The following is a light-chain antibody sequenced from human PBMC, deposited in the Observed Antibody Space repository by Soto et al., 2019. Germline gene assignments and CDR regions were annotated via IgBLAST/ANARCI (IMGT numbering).Light chain of an antibody. CDR2: DAS. CDR3: QQYDNLPRGFT. V-gene: IGKV1-33*01. CDR1: QDIRNY. Sequence: DIPMTQSPSSLSASVGDRVTITCQASQDIRNYLNWYQQKPGKAPKLLIYDASNLETGVPSRFSGRGSGTDFTFTISSLQPEDIATYYCQQYDNLPRGFTFGPGTKVDLK. J-gene: IGKJ3*01.